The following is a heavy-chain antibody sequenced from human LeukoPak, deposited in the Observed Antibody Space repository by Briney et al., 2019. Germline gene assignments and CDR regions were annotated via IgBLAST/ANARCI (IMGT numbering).Heavy chain of an antibody. J-gene: IGHJ5*02. CDR2: IYPGDSDT. Sequence: GESLKISCKGSGYSLTSYWIGWVRQMPGKGLEWMGIIYPGDSDTRYSPSFQGQVTISADKSISTAYLQWSSLKASDTAMYYCARRAYSSSRAVWFDPWGQGTLVTVSS. CDR3: ARRAYSSSRAVWFDP. V-gene: IGHV5-51*01. D-gene: IGHD6-6*01. CDR1: GYSLTSYW.